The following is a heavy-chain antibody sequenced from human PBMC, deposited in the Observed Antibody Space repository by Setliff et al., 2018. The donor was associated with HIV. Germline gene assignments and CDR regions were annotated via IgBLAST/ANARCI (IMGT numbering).Heavy chain of an antibody. Sequence: ASVKVSCKASGYTFTDYAINWVRQAPGQGLEWMGWVNTQTGSPTYTQAFTGRFVFSVDTSITTAFLEISNLKAGDTAVYYCARTVYGDYGGDLNWLDPWGQGTLVTV. D-gene: IGHD4-17*01. CDR2: VNTQTGSP. V-gene: IGHV7-4-1*02. CDR1: GYTFTDYA. J-gene: IGHJ5*02. CDR3: ARTVYGDYGGDLNWLDP.